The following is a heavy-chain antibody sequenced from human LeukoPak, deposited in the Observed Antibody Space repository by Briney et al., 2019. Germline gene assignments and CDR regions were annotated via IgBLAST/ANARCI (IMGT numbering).Heavy chain of an antibody. CDR1: GFPFSSYA. V-gene: IGHV3-23*01. CDR3: AKGTADTGYYFDY. Sequence: SGGSLTLSCAASGFPFSSYALRWLRHGTGKGLEWVSGIKVDGDTTHYADAVKGRFTISRDNSKNTLYLQMHSLRAEDTAVYFCAKGTADTGYYFDYWGQGTLATVSA. D-gene: IGHD1-1*01. CDR2: IKVDGDTT. J-gene: IGHJ4*02.